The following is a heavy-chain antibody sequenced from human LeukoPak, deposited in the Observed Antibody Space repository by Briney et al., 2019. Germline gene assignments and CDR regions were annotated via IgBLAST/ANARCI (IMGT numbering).Heavy chain of an antibody. V-gene: IGHV1-18*01. Sequence: ASVKVSCKASGYTFTSYGISWVRQAPGQGLEWMGWISAYNGNTNYAQKLQGRVTMTTDTSTSTAYMELRSLRSDDTAVYYCARAPPYYYDSSGYSPLLYYYYYYTDVWGKGTTVTVSS. CDR2: ISAYNGNT. D-gene: IGHD3-22*01. CDR3: ARAPPYYYDSSGYSPLLYYYYYYTDV. CDR1: GYTFTSYG. J-gene: IGHJ6*03.